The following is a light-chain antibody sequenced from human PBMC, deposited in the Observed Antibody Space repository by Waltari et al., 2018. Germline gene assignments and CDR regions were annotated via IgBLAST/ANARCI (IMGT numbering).Light chain of an antibody. V-gene: IGLV1-40*01. CDR3: QSYDTSLSVV. Sequence: QSVLTQPPSVSGAPGQRVTISCTGSGSNIRAGYAVPWYQPLPRAAPKLLIYGSTSRPLGVPARFFGSTSGTSASLAITGLQAEDEADYYCQSYDTSLSVVFGGGTKLTVL. CDR2: GST. CDR1: GSNIRAGYA. J-gene: IGLJ3*02.